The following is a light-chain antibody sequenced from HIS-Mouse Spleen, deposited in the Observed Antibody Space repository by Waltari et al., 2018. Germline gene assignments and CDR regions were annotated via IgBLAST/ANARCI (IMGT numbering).Light chain of an antibody. CDR2: EDS. CDR3: YSTDSSGNHRV. Sequence: SYELTQPPSVSVSPGQTARITCSGDALPKKYGYWYQQKSGQAPVLVIYEDSKRPSGIPERFSGSSSGTMATLTICGAQVEDEADYYCYSTDSSGNHRVFGGGTKLTVL. CDR1: ALPKKY. J-gene: IGLJ2*01. V-gene: IGLV3-10*01.